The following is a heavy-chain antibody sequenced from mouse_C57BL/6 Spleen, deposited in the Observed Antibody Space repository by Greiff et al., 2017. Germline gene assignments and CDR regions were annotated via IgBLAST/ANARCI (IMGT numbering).Heavy chain of an antibody. CDR1: GYAFSSYW. D-gene: IGHD2-4*01. CDR3: ASHGDYDDAMDD. Sequence: QVQLKESGAELVKPGASVKISCKASGYAFSSYWMNWVKQRPGKGLEWIGQIYPGDGDTNYNGKFKGKATLTADKSSSTAYMQLSSLTSEDSAVYFCASHGDYDDAMDDWGQGTSVTVSS. J-gene: IGHJ4*01. CDR2: IYPGDGDT. V-gene: IGHV1-80*01.